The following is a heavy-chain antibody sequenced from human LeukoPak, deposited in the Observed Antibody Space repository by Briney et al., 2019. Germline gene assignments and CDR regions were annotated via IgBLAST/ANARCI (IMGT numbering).Heavy chain of an antibody. CDR3: ARDGYGDYDPNYYYYMDV. J-gene: IGHJ6*03. CDR1: GYSISSGYY. V-gene: IGHV4-38-2*02. CDR2: IYHSGST. D-gene: IGHD4-17*01. Sequence: PSETLSLTCAVSGYSISSGYYWGWIRQPPGKGLEWIGSIYHSGSTYYNPSLKSRVTMSVDTSKNQFSLKLSSVTAADTAVYYCARDGYGDYDPNYYYYMDVWGKGTTVTVSS.